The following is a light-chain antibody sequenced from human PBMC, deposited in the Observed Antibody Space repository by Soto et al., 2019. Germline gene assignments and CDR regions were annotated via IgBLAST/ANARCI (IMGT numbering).Light chain of an antibody. Sequence: TQSPSSLSASVGDRVTITCRASQSIGKHLNWYQQKPGKAPKFLIYAASNLQSGVPSRFSGSGSGTDFTLTVNSLQPEDFATYYCQQGYTSAITFGQGTRLEIK. V-gene: IGKV1-39*01. CDR3: QQGYTSAIT. CDR2: AAS. CDR1: QSIGKH. J-gene: IGKJ5*01.